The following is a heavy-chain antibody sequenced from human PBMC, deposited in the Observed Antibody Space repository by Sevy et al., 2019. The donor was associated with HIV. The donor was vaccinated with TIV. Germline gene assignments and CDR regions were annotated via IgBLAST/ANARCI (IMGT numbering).Heavy chain of an antibody. D-gene: IGHD3-10*01. CDR3: ARHAREAWRGSGVYYNVTDGFDP. CDR1: GFNIADYY. CDR2: IITKNHGGTP. V-gene: IGHV3-49*04. Sequence: GGSLRLSCTGSGFNIADYYMTWVRQAPGKGLDWVGFIITKNHGGTPEYCGSVKGRFAISRDDSKNTIYLQMHSLKTEDTGIYYCARHAREAWRGSGVYYNVTDGFDPWGQGTLVTVSS. J-gene: IGHJ5*02.